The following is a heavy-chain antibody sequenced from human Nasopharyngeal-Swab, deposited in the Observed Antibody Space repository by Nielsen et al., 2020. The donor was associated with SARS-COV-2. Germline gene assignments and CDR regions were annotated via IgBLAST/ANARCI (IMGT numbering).Heavy chain of an antibody. J-gene: IGHJ5*02. CDR1: GGSISSYY. D-gene: IGHD3-22*01. CDR3: ASRTSLFYDSSGYYGNWFDP. V-gene: IGHV4-39*01. Sequence: SETLSLTCTVSGGSISSYYWSWIRQPPGKGLEWIGSIYYSGSTYYNPSLKSRVTISVDTSKNQFSLKLSSVTAADTAVYYCASRTSLFYDSSGYYGNWFDPWGQGTLVTVSS. CDR2: IYYSGST.